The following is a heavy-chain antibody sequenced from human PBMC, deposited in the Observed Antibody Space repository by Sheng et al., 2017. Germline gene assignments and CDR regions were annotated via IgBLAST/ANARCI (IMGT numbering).Heavy chain of an antibody. J-gene: IGHJ4*02. Sequence: QVQLVESGGGVVQPGRSLRLSCAASGFTFSSYAMHWVRQAPGKGLEWVAVISYDGSNKYYADSVKGRFTISRDNSKNTLYLQMNSLRAEDTAVYYCARDVGESPFDYWGQGTLVTVSS. CDR1: GFTFSSYA. CDR2: ISYDGSNK. CDR3: ARDVGESPFDY. V-gene: IGHV3-30*04. D-gene: IGHD3-16*01.